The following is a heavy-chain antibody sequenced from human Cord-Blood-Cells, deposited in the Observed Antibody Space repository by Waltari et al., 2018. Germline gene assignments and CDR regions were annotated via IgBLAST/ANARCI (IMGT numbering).Heavy chain of an antibody. J-gene: IGHJ4*02. V-gene: IGHV3-7*01. D-gene: IGHD4-17*01. CDR2: IKQDGSEK. CDR1: GFTFSSYW. CDR3: ASETTVTSFDY. Sequence: EVQLVGAGGGLVQPGGSLGLSCAASGFTFSSYWDSWVRQAPGKGLEWVANIKQDGSEKYYVDSVKGRFTISRDNAKNSLYLQMNSLRAEDTAVYYCASETTVTSFDYWGQGTLVTVSS.